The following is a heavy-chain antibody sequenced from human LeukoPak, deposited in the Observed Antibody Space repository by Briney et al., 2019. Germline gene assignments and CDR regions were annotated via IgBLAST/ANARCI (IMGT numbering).Heavy chain of an antibody. V-gene: IGHV4-39*01. CDR2: IYYSGIT. CDR3: TRRVSVTQPNWFDP. Sequence: ASETLSLTCTVSGGSVSSSSYYWGWIRQPPGKGLEWIGSIYYSGITYYNPSLQSRVTISADTPKNQFSLKLSSVTAADTAVYYCTRRVSVTQPNWFDPWGQGTLVTVSS. CDR1: GGSVSSSSYY. D-gene: IGHD4-17*01. J-gene: IGHJ5*02.